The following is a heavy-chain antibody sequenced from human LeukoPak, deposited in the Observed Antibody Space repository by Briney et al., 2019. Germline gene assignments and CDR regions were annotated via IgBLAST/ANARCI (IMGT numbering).Heavy chain of an antibody. D-gene: IGHD3-10*01. V-gene: IGHV4-39*01. Sequence: PSETLSLTCTVSGGSISSSSYYWGWIRQPPGKGLEWIGSIYYSGSTYYNPSLKSRVTISVDTSNNQFSLKLSSVTAADTAVYYCARGILWFGEFRYFDYWGQGTLVTVSS. J-gene: IGHJ4*02. CDR1: GGSISSSSYY. CDR3: ARGILWFGEFRYFDY. CDR2: IYYSGST.